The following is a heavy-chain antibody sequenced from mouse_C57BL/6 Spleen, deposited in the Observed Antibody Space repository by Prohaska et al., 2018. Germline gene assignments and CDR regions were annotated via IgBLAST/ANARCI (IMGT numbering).Heavy chain of an antibody. CDR1: GYAFSSYW. CDR3: ARRDYGSSYVY. J-gene: IGHJ2*01. V-gene: IGHV1-80*01. CDR2: IYPGDGDT. D-gene: IGHD1-1*01. Sequence: QVQLQQSGAELVKPGASVKISCKASGYAFSSYWMNWVKQRPGKGLEWIGQIYPGDGDTNYNGKFKGKATLTADKSSSTAYMQLSSLTSEDSAVYFCARRDYGSSYVYWGQGTTLTVSS.